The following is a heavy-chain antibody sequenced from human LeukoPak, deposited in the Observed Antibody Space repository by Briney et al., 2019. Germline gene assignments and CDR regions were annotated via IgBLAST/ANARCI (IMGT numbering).Heavy chain of an antibody. CDR3: ARDKGGTYSRHFDY. V-gene: IGHV4-4*07. CDR1: GVSISSYY. CDR2: IYSSGST. J-gene: IGHJ4*02. D-gene: IGHD1-26*01. Sequence: SETLSLTCSVSGVSISSYYWNWIRQPAGKGLEWIGRIYSSGSTNYNASLKSRVTMSIDTSMNQFPLKLTSVTAADTALYYCARDKGGTYSRHFDYWGQGALVTVSS.